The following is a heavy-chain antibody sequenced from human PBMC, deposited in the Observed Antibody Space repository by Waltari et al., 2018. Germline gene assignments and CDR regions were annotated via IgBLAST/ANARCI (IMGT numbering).Heavy chain of an antibody. V-gene: IGHV3-7*01. CDR2: IKQDGSEK. Sequence: EVQLVESGGGLVQPGGSLRLYCAASGFTFSRYWMSWVRQAPGKGLEWVANIKQDGSEKYYVDSVKGRFTISRDNAKNSLYLQMNSLRAEDTAVYYCARHARFYYYYYMDVWGKGTTVTVSS. CDR1: GFTFSRYW. CDR3: ARHARFYYYYYMDV. D-gene: IGHD6-6*01. J-gene: IGHJ6*03.